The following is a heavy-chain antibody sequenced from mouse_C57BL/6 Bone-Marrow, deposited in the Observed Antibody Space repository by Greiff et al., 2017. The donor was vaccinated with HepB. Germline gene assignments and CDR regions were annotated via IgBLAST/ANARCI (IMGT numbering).Heavy chain of an antibody. V-gene: IGHV1-81*01. D-gene: IGHD1-3*01. J-gene: IGHJ2*01. CDR2: IYPRSGNT. CDR3: ARDGSSTLFDY. Sequence: VHLQQSGAELARPGASVKLSCKASGYTFTSYGISWVKQRTGQGLEWIGEIYPRSGNTYYNEKFKGKATLTADKSSSTAYMELRSLTSEDSAVYFCARDGSSTLFDYWGQGTTLTVSS. CDR1: GYTFTSYG.